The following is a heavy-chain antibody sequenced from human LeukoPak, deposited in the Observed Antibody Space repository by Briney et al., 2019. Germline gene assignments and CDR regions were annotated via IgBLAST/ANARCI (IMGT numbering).Heavy chain of an antibody. CDR2: IKSKTDGGTT. CDR3: ATVGYAVVGFDY. Sequence: GGSLRLSCAASGFTLSDAWMSWVRQAPGKGLEWVDRIKSKTDGGTTDYVAPVKGRFAISRDDSKNMLYLQMNSLRSEDTAVYYCATVGYAVVGFDYWGQGTLVTVSS. V-gene: IGHV3-15*01. D-gene: IGHD2-15*01. J-gene: IGHJ4*02. CDR1: GFTLSDAW.